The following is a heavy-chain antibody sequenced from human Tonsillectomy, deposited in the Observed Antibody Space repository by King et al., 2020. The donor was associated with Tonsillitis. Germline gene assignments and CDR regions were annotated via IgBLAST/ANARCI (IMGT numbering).Heavy chain of an antibody. CDR1: GGSISSYY. J-gene: IGHJ6*02. D-gene: IGHD2-15*01. CDR3: AKTGFCSGGSCYAGDYYGMDV. V-gene: IGHV4-59*08. Sequence: VQLQESGPGLVKPSETLSLTCTVSGGSISSYYWSWIRQPPGKGLEWIGYIYYSGSTNYNPSLKSRVTISVDTSKNKISLKLSSVTAADTAVYYCAKTGFCSGGSCYAGDYYGMDVWGQGTTVTVSS. CDR2: IYYSGST.